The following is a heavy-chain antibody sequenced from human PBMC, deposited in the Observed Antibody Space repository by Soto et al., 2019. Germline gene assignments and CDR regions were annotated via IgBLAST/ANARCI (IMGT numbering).Heavy chain of an antibody. V-gene: IGHV1-2*02. Sequence: ASVKVSCKASGYTFSGHYMHWIRQAPGQGPEWLGWINANSGDTDRAPKFQDRLTMTRDTSISTAYMELSRLRSDDTAVYYCARGGALDGTSRPFNHWGQGTLVTVSS. J-gene: IGHJ4*02. CDR1: GYTFSGHY. D-gene: IGHD6-19*01. CDR2: INANSGDT. CDR3: ARGGALDGTSRPFNH.